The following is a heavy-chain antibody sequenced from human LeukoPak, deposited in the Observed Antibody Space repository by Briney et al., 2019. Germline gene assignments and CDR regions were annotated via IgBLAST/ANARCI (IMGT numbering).Heavy chain of an antibody. CDR1: WFSVSSND. V-gene: IGHV3-53*01. D-gene: IGHD3-16*01. CDR3: ATGKFGGA. Sequence: GGSLRLSCAVSWFSVSSNDLNWVRQVPGKGPEWVSVLYSGGRTKYADSVKGRFTISRDNSKNTLFLQMNSLRVEDTAVYYCATGKFGGAWGQGTRVIVSS. J-gene: IGHJ5*02. CDR2: LYSGGRT.